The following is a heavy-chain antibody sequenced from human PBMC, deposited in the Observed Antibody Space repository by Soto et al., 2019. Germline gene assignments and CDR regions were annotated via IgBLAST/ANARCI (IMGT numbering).Heavy chain of an antibody. V-gene: IGHV3-21*06. Sequence: PGGSLRLSCGASGFIFTRYSMNWFRQAPGKGLEWVSSISSTTNYIYYGDSMKGRFTISRDNAKNSLYLEMNSLRAEDTAVYYCARESEDLTSNFDYWGQGTLVTVSS. J-gene: IGHJ4*02. CDR2: ISSTTNYI. CDR1: GFIFTRYS. CDR3: ARESEDLTSNFDY.